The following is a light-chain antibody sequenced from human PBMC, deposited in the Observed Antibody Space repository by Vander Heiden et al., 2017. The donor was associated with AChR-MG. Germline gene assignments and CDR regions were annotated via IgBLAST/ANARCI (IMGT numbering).Light chain of an antibody. J-gene: IGKJ1*01. CDR3: QQYNSYSWT. CDR1: QSINIW. CDR2: KAS. V-gene: IGKV1-5*03. Sequence: DIQMTQSPSTLSASVGDRVTITCRASQSINIWLAWYQQKPGIAPKLLIHKASSLESGVPSRFSGSGSGTEFTLTISSLQPDDFAIYYCQQYNSYSWTFGQGIKVEIK.